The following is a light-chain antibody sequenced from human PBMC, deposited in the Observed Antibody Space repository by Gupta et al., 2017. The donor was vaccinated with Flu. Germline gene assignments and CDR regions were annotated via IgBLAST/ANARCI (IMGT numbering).Light chain of an antibody. V-gene: IGKV3-20*01. Sequence: EIVLTQSPGTLSLSPGERAPLSCRASESVISSYLAWYQQKPGQAPRLLIYGASSRATGIPDRFSGSGSGTDFTLTITRLEPEDFAVYYCQQYGSSPVTFGQGTRLEIK. CDR2: GAS. CDR3: QQYGSSPVT. J-gene: IGKJ5*01. CDR1: ESVISSY.